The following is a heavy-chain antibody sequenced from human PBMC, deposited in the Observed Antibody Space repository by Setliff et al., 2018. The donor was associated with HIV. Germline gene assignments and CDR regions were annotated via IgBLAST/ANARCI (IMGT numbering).Heavy chain of an antibody. CDR3: AREGSGFLDY. J-gene: IGHJ4*02. Sequence: SETLSLTCTVSGGSISSYYWSWIRQPPGKGLEWIGYTYYSGSTNYNPSLKSRVTISVDTSKNQFSLKLSSVTAADTAVYYCAREGSGFLDYWGQGTLVTVSS. D-gene: IGHD6-19*01. V-gene: IGHV4-59*12. CDR1: GGSISSYY. CDR2: TYYSGST.